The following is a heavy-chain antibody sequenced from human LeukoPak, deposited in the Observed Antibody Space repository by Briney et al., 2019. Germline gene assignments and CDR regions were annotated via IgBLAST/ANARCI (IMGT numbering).Heavy chain of an antibody. J-gene: IGHJ6*03. CDR2: IYYSGST. CDR1: GGSISSYY. V-gene: IGHV4-59*01. Sequence: SETLSLTCPVSGGSISSYYWSWIRQPPGKGLEWIGYIYYSGSTNYNPSLKSRVTISVDTSKNQFSLKLSSVTAADTAVYYCTRGSIAYYYMDVWGKGTTVTISS. CDR3: TRGSIAYYYMDV. D-gene: IGHD3-22*01.